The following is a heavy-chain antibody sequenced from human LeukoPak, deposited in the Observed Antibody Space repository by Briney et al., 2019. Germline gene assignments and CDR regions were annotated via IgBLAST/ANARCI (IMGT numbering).Heavy chain of an antibody. CDR1: GYTFSSYG. D-gene: IGHD3-22*01. CDR2: ISAYDGNT. J-gene: IGHJ4*02. CDR3: ARDRTPLNGYYNDRSGYYYSC. Sequence: GASVKVSCKASGYTFSSYGISWVRQAPGLGLEWMGWISAYDGNTNYAQKVQGRVTKTTDTSTSTAYLELRSLRSDDTAVYYCARDRTPLNGYYNDRSGYYYSCWGQGTLVTVSS. V-gene: IGHV1-18*01.